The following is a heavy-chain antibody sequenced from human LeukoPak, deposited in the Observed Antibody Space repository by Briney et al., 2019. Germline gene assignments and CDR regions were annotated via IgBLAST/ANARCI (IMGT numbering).Heavy chain of an antibody. Sequence: ASVKVSCRASGYTFTSHGISWVRQAPGQGLEWMGWISSYNGGTNYAQKLQGRVTLTTDTSTSTLYMELRSLRPDDTAVYYCAREVAYSGSYKWDFWGQGTLVTVSS. J-gene: IGHJ4*02. CDR1: GYTFTSHG. D-gene: IGHD1-26*01. V-gene: IGHV1-18*01. CDR3: AREVAYSGSYKWDF. CDR2: ISSYNGGT.